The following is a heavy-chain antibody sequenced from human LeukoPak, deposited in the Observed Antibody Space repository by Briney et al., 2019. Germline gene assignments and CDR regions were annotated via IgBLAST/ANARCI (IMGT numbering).Heavy chain of an antibody. CDR1: GGTFSSYA. CDR3: ARDQDYYDSSGFYY. D-gene: IGHD3-22*01. CDR2: IIPIFGTA. Sequence: SVKVSCKASGGTFSSYAISWVRQAPGQGLEWMGGIIPIFGTANYAQKFQGRVTITADESTSTAYMELSSLRSEDTAVYYCARDQDYYDSSGFYYWGQGTLVTVSS. J-gene: IGHJ4*02. V-gene: IGHV1-69*13.